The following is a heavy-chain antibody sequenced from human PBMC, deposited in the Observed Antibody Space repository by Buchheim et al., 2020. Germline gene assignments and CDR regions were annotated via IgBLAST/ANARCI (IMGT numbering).Heavy chain of an antibody. CDR3: ARDGRGLWFSNRRNQIDY. Sequence: EVQLVESGGGLVQPGGSLRLSCAASGFTFSSYSMNWVRQAPGKGLEWVSYINSSSSTIYYADSVKGRFTISRDNAKNSLYLQMNSLRAEDTAVYYCARDGRGLWFSNRRNQIDYWGQGTL. V-gene: IGHV3-48*01. J-gene: IGHJ4*02. D-gene: IGHD3-10*01. CDR1: GFTFSSYS. CDR2: INSSSSTI.